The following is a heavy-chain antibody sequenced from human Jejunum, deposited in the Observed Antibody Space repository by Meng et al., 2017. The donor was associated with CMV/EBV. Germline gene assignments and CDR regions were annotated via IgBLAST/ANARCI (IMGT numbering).Heavy chain of an antibody. Sequence: CGVSGDSISSGDSYWSWIRQPPGKGLEWIGYIYESGSTSYNPSLESRVTISVDTSKNQFSLKVMPVTAADTAVYYCAREGTNSYYFDYWGQGTLVTVSS. CDR3: AREGTNSYYFDY. V-gene: IGHV4-30-4*01. J-gene: IGHJ4*02. CDR1: GDSISSGDSY. CDR2: IYESGST. D-gene: IGHD1-14*01.